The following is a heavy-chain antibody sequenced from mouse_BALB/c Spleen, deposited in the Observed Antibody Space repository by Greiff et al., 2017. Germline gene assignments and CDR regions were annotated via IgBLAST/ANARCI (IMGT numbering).Heavy chain of an antibody. CDR2: ISSGGSYT. J-gene: IGHJ4*01. CDR1: GFTFSSYT. CDR3: TRDEGGMDY. V-gene: IGHV5-6-4*01. Sequence: EVKLMESGGGLVKPGGSLKLSCAASGFTFSSYTMSWVRQTPEKRLEWVATISSGGSYTYYPDSVKGRFTISRDNAKNTLYLQMSSLKSEDTAMYYCTRDEGGMDYWGQGTSVTVSS.